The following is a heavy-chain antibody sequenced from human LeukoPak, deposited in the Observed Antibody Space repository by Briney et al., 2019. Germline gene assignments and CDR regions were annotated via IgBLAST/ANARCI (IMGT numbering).Heavy chain of an antibody. V-gene: IGHV3-9*01. CDR3: AKDEGGNSLYYFDY. Sequence: PGRSLRLSCAASGFTFDDYAMHWVRQAPGKGLEWVSGISWNSGSIGYADSVEGRFTISRDNAKNSLYLQMNSLRAEDTALYYCAKDEGGNSLYYFDYWGQGTLVTVSS. CDR1: GFTFDDYA. D-gene: IGHD4-23*01. CDR2: ISWNSGSI. J-gene: IGHJ4*02.